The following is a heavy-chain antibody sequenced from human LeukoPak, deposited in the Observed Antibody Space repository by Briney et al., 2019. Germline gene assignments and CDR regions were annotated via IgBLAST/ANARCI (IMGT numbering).Heavy chain of an antibody. D-gene: IGHD2-15*01. Sequence: SVKVSCKVSGYTLAELSMHWVRQAPGKGLEWMGGIIPIFGTANYAQKFQGRVTITADESTSTAYMELSSLRSEDTAVYCCAREEARGRVDYWGQGTLVTVSS. CDR1: GYTLAELS. CDR3: AREEARGRVDY. V-gene: IGHV1-69*13. J-gene: IGHJ4*02. CDR2: IIPIFGTA.